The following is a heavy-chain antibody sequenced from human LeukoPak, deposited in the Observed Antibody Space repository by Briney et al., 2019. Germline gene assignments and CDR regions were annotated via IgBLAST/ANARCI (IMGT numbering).Heavy chain of an antibody. D-gene: IGHD6-6*01. CDR2: ISYDGSNK. Sequence: GGSLRLSCAASGFTFSSYAMHWVRQAPGKGLEWVAVISYDGSNKYYADSVKGRFTISRDNSKNTLYLQMNSLRAEDTAVYYCATPLASSSCLMYWGQGTLVTVSS. J-gene: IGHJ4*02. V-gene: IGHV3-30-3*01. CDR1: GFTFSSYA. CDR3: ATPLASSSCLMY.